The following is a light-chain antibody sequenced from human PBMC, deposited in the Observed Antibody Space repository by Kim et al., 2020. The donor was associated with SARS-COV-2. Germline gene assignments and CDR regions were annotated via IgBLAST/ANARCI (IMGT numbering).Light chain of an antibody. CDR3: QSYDTFNMI. V-gene: IGLV6-57*03. J-gene: IGLJ2*01. Sequence: GVTVTLSCTRTSGSIANNYVQWYQERPGRAPNPVIYEDKRRPSGVPARFSGSIDSSSNSASLTISGLKTEDEAHYYCQSYDTFNMIFGGGTQLTVL. CDR2: EDK. CDR1: SGSIANNY.